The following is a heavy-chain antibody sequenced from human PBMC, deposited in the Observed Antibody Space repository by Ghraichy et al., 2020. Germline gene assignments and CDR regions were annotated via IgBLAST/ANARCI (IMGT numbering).Heavy chain of an antibody. CDR2: ISDSSAFI. CDR3: ARDSGYYARRSALDL. CDR1: RSTLSAYD. V-gene: IGHV3-48*02. Sequence: GGSLRLSCAQSRSTLSAYDMKWRRQAPGKGPDWDSYISDSSAFIYYANSVRGRFTISRDNAKNSLYLQMNSLRDDDTAVYYCARDSGYYARRSALDLWGQGTLFSVSS. D-gene: IGHD3-22*01. J-gene: IGHJ3*01.